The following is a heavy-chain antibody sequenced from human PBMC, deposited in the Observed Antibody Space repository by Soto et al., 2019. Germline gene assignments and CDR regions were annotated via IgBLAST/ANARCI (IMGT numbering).Heavy chain of an antibody. CDR3: AGRTYYYDSSGSGIDY. D-gene: IGHD3-22*01. Sequence: PSETLSLTCAVSGGSISSSNWWSWVRQPPGKGLEWIGEIYHSGSTNYNPSLKSRVTISVDKSKNQFSLKLSSVTAADTAVYYCAGRTYYYDSSGSGIDYWGQGTLVTVSS. CDR2: IYHSGST. V-gene: IGHV4-4*02. J-gene: IGHJ4*02. CDR1: GGSISSSNW.